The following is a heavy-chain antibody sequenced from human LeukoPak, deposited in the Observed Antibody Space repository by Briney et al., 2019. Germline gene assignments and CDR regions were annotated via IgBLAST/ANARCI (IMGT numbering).Heavy chain of an antibody. J-gene: IGHJ4*02. V-gene: IGHV4-59*01. CDR3: ARVYGDYEYYFDY. D-gene: IGHD4-17*01. CDR1: GGSLSSYY. CDR2: IYYSGST. Sequence: SETLSLTRTVSGGSLSSYYWSWIRQPPGKGLEGIGYIYYSGSTNYNPSLKSRVTISVDTSKNQFSLTLSSVNAADTAVCYCARVYGDYEYYFDYWGQGTLVTVSS.